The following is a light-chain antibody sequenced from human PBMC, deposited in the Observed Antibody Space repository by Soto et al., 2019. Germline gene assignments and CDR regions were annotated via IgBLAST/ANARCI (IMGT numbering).Light chain of an antibody. CDR2: GVT. Sequence: QSALTQPASVSGSPGQSITISCTGTSSDVGSYNYVSWYQHHPGKAPKLMISGVTNRPSGVSNRFSGSKSGNTASLTISGLQAEDEADYYCSSYTSSSTYVFGTGTKLTV. CDR3: SSYTSSSTYV. CDR1: SSDVGSYNY. V-gene: IGLV2-14*03. J-gene: IGLJ1*01.